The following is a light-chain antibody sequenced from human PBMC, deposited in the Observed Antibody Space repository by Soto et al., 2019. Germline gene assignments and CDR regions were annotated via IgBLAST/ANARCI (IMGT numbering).Light chain of an antibody. Sequence: EIVMTQSPATLSLSPCERATLSFSASQSVSSNLAWYQQKPGQAPRLLIYGASTRATGIPARFSGSGSGTDFTLTISRLEPEDFAVYYCQQYGSSPRLTFGGGTKVDIK. V-gene: IGKV3-20*01. CDR1: QSVSSN. J-gene: IGKJ4*01. CDR2: GAS. CDR3: QQYGSSPRLT.